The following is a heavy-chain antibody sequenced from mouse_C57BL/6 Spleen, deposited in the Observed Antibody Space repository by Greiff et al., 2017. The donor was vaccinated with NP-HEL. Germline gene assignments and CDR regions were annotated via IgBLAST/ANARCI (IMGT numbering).Heavy chain of an antibody. Sequence: QVQLQQSGAELVRPGTSVKVSCKASGYAFTNYLIEWVKQRPGQGLEWIGVINPGSGGTNYNEKFKGKATLTADKSSSTAYMQLSSLTSEDSAVYFCARSDRSHYCSSPYAMDYWGQGTSVTVSS. V-gene: IGHV1-54*01. CDR1: GYAFTNYL. CDR3: ARSDRSHYCSSPYAMDY. D-gene: IGHD1-1*01. CDR2: INPGSGGT. J-gene: IGHJ4*01.